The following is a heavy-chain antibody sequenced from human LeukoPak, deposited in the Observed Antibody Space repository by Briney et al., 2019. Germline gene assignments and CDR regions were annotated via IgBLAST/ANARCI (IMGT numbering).Heavy chain of an antibody. V-gene: IGHV3-30*18. Sequence: GGSLRLSCAASRFTFSSYGMHWVRQAPGKGLEWVAVISYDGSNKYYADSVKGRFTISRDNSKNTLYLQMDSLRAEDTAVYYCAKGVTTGYWGQGTLVTVSS. D-gene: IGHD4-17*01. CDR3: AKGVTTGY. J-gene: IGHJ4*02. CDR2: ISYDGSNK. CDR1: RFTFSSYG.